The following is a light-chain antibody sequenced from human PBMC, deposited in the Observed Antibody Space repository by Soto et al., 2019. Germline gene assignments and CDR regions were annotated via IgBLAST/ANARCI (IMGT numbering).Light chain of an antibody. J-gene: IGKJ1*01. CDR3: QQSYNLPRT. Sequence: DIQMTQSPSSPSASVGDRVTITCRASQSIINYLNWYQQKPGKAPKLLIYAASSLQSGVPSRFSGSGSGTDFPLTISSLQPEDFETYYCQQSYNLPRTFGQGTTVDIK. CDR2: AAS. V-gene: IGKV1-39*01. CDR1: QSIINY.